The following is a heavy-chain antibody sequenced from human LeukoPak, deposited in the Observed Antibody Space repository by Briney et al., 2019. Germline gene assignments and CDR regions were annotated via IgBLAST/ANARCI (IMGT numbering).Heavy chain of an antibody. J-gene: IGHJ4*02. CDR1: GGSVSSSSYY. D-gene: IGHD6-6*01. Sequence: SETLSLTCTVSGGSVSSSSYYWGWVRQPPGKGLEWIGSIYYSGSTYYNPSLKSRVTISVDTSKNQFSLKLSSVIAADTAVYYCARQVRVAARPPYFDYWGQGPLVTVSS. CDR3: ARQVRVAARPPYFDY. CDR2: IYYSGST. V-gene: IGHV4-39*01.